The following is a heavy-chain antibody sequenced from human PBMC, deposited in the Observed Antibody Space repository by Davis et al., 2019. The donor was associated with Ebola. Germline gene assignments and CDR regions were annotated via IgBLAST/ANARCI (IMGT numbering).Heavy chain of an antibody. Sequence: MPSETLSLTCTVSDGSIRSYYWNWIRQPPGKGLEWIGYSHYSGRTNYNPSLKSRVTISVDTSKNQFSLKLSSVIAADTAVYYCARDFRPWQVVYSQFDYWGQGTLVTVSS. CDR3: ARDFRPWQVVYSQFDY. CDR2: SHYSGRT. CDR1: DGSIRSYY. D-gene: IGHD2-8*02. V-gene: IGHV4-59*12. J-gene: IGHJ4*02.